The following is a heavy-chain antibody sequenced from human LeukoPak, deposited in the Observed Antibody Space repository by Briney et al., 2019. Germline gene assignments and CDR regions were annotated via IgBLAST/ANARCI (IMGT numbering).Heavy chain of an antibody. CDR3: ARHAVGYYYDRSGYYSAFDI. CDR1: GYSTSSGYY. J-gene: IGHJ3*02. V-gene: IGHV4-38-2*01. D-gene: IGHD3-22*01. CDR2: IYHSGST. Sequence: SETLSLTCAVSGYSTSSGYYWGWIRQPPGKGLEWIGNIYHSGSTYYNPSLKSRVTISVDTSKNLFSLKLSSVTAADTAVYYCARHAVGYYYDRSGYYSAFDIWGQGTMVTVSS.